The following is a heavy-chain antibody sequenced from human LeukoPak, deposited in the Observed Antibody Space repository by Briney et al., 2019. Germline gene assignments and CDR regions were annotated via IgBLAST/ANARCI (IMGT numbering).Heavy chain of an antibody. Sequence: SETLSLTCTVSGGSISSSSYYWGWIRQPPGKGLEWIGSIYYSGSTYYNPSLKSRVTISVDTSKNQFSLKLSSVTAADTAVYYCARGDSYGSGSYYQYLPTHWFDPWGQGTLVTVCS. D-gene: IGHD3-10*01. V-gene: IGHV4-39*07. CDR3: ARGDSYGSGSYYQYLPTHWFDP. CDR2: IYYSGST. J-gene: IGHJ5*02. CDR1: GGSISSSSYY.